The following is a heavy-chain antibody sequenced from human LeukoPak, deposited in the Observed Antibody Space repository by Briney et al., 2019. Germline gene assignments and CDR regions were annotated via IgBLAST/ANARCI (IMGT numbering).Heavy chain of an antibody. Sequence: PGGSLRLSCSASGFTFSNYGMHWVRQAPGKGLEWVAVIWYDGSNKYYADSVKGRFTISRDNSKNTLYVQMSSLRAEDTAVYYCARSNNGGWGYCDYWDQGSLVTVSS. V-gene: IGHV3-33*08. CDR2: IWYDGSNK. CDR1: GFTFSNYG. D-gene: IGHD3-16*01. CDR3: ARSNNGGWGYCDY. J-gene: IGHJ4*02.